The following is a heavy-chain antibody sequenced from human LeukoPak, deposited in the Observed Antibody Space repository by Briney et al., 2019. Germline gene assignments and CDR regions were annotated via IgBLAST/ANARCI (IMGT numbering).Heavy chain of an antibody. D-gene: IGHD6-6*01. J-gene: IGHJ4*02. CDR3: ARHFAYSSSSYFDY. CDR2: VYYTGST. Sequence: SETLSLTCTVSGGSISSYYWSWIRQPPGKGLEWIGYVYYTGSTNYNPSLKSRVTMFEDKSKNQFSLRLYSVTVADTAVYYCARHFAYSSSSYFDYWGQGSLVTVSS. V-gene: IGHV4-59*08. CDR1: GGSISSYY.